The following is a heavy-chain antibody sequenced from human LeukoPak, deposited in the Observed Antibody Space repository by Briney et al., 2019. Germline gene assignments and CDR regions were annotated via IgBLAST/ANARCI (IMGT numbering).Heavy chain of an antibody. Sequence: KPSETLPLTCAVYGGSFSGYYWSWIRQPPGKGLEWIGEINHSGSTNYNPSLKSRVTISVDTSKNQFSLKLSSVTAADTAVYYCARTFRESYYDFWSGYSTLDYWGQGTLVTVSS. J-gene: IGHJ4*02. CDR1: GGSFSGYY. CDR3: ARTFRESYYDFWSGYSTLDY. V-gene: IGHV4-34*01. CDR2: INHSGST. D-gene: IGHD3-3*01.